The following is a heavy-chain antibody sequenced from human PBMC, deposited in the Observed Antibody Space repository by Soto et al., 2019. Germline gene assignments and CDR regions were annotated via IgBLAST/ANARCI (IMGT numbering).Heavy chain of an antibody. CDR1: GDSFSRDDYY. CDR3: ARTYDTTASPSVDYFDY. V-gene: IGHV4-30-4*01. CDR2: IYYTGST. D-gene: IGHD2-15*01. Sequence: QVQLQESGPGLVKPSETLSLTCTVSGDSFSRDDYYWSWIRQSPGEGLEWIGYIYYTGSTYYNPSLKSRVSISVDTSKNQFSLRLSSVTAADTAVYYCARTYDTTASPSVDYFDYWGQGTLVTVSS. J-gene: IGHJ4*02.